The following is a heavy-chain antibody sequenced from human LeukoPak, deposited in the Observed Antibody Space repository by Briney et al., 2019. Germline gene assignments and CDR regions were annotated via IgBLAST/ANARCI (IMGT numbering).Heavy chain of an antibody. Sequence: QPGGSLRLSCAASGFSFSDCAMSWVRQAPGRGLEWVSSISGSAGSTYYADSMKGRFTISRDNPKNTLHLEMNSLRAEDTAIYYCTKGMATSRRHIDSWGQGTLVTVSS. D-gene: IGHD5-24*01. J-gene: IGHJ4*02. CDR2: ISGSAGST. CDR3: TKGMATSRRHIDS. CDR1: GFSFSDCA. V-gene: IGHV3-23*01.